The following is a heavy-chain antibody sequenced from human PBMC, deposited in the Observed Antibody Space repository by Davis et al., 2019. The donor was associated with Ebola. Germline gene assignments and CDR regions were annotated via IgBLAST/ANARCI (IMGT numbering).Heavy chain of an antibody. CDR3: ARRERSSSWYRNYYYGMDV. Sequence: SETLSLTCTVSGGSISSGGYYWSWIRQHPGKGLEWIGYIYYSGSTYYNPSLKSRVTISVDTSKNQFSLKLSSVTAADTAVYYCARRERSSSWYRNYYYGMDVWGQGTTVTVSS. J-gene: IGHJ6*02. D-gene: IGHD6-13*01. CDR2: IYYSGST. CDR1: GGSISSGGYY. V-gene: IGHV4-31*03.